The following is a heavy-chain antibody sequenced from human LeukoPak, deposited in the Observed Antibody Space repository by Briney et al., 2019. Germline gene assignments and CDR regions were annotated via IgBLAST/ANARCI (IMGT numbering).Heavy chain of an antibody. Sequence: PSETLSLTCTVSGGSIRSYYWSWIRQPPGKGLEWIGYMYYRGNTNYNPSLKSRVTISVDTSKNQFSLKLSSVTAADTAVYYCATGVHGIAAAGDYYFDYWGQGTLVTVSS. V-gene: IGHV4-59*01. D-gene: IGHD6-13*01. CDR2: MYYRGNT. J-gene: IGHJ4*02. CDR1: GGSIRSYY. CDR3: ATGVHGIAAAGDYYFDY.